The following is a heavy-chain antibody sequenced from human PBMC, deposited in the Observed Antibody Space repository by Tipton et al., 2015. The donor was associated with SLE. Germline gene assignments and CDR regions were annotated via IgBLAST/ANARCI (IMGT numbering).Heavy chain of an antibody. Sequence: TLSLTCTVSGGSISSHFWSWIRQPPGKGGEWIGEINHRGSTNYNPSLKSRVTISVDTSKNQFSLKLRSVTAADTAVYYCARPGHRDAFDIWGQGTMVTVSS. CDR2: INHRGST. CDR3: ARPGHRDAFDI. V-gene: IGHV4-34*01. J-gene: IGHJ3*02. CDR1: GGSISSHF.